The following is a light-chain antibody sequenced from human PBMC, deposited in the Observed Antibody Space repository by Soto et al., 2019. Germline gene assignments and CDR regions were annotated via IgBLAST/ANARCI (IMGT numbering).Light chain of an antibody. CDR3: SSYAGSSNV. V-gene: IGLV2-8*01. CDR1: SSDVGGYNY. J-gene: IGLJ1*01. Sequence: QSALTQPPSASGSRGQSVAISCTGTSSDVGGYNYVSWYQQHPGKAPKLMIYEVNKRPSGVPDRFSGSKSGNTASLTVSGLQAEGEADYYCSSYAGSSNVFGTGTKVTVL. CDR2: EVN.